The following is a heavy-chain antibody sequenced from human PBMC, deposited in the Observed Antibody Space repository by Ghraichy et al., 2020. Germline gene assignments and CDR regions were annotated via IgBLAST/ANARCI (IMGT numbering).Heavy chain of an antibody. CDR1: GGSISSYY. J-gene: IGHJ6*02. Sequence: SETLSLTCTVSGGSISSYYWSWIRQPAGKGLEWIGRIYTSGSTNYNPSLKSRVTMSVDTSKNQFSLKLSSVTAADTAVYYCARGVGFGEFLSNYYYYGMDVWGQGTTVTVSS. CDR3: ARGVGFGEFLSNYYYYGMDV. V-gene: IGHV4-4*07. CDR2: IYTSGST. D-gene: IGHD3-10*01.